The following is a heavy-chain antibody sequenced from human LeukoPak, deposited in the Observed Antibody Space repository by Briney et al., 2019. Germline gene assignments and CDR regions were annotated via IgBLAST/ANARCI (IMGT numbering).Heavy chain of an antibody. CDR1: GFTFSSYS. Sequence: PGGSLRLSCAASGFTFSSYSMNWVRQAAGKGLEWVSSISSSSSYIYYADSVKGRFTISRDNAKNSLYLQMNSLRAEDTAVYHCARANPSRSFDYWGQGTLVTVSS. CDR2: ISSSSSYI. D-gene: IGHD1-14*01. J-gene: IGHJ4*02. V-gene: IGHV3-21*01. CDR3: ARANPSRSFDY.